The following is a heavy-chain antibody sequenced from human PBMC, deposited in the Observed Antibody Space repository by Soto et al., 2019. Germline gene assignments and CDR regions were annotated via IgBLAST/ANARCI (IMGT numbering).Heavy chain of an antibody. J-gene: IGHJ4*02. CDR1: GGSFSGYY. D-gene: IGHD3-3*01. V-gene: IGHV4-34*01. CDR2: INHSGST. CDR3: ALYYDFWSGYYTRFDY. Sequence: SETLSLTCAVYGGSFSGYYLSWIRQPPGKGLEWIGEINHSGSTNYNPSLKSRVTISVDTSKNQFSLKLSSVTAADTAVYYCALYYDFWSGYYTRFDYWGQGTLVTVSS.